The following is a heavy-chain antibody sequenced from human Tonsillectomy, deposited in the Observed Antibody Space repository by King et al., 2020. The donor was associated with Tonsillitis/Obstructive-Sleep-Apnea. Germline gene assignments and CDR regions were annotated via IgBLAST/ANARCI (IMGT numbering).Heavy chain of an antibody. Sequence: HVQLQQWGAGLLKPSETLSLTCAVYGGSFSGYYWTWIRQPPGKGLEWIGEINHRGRTNYSPSLKSRFTISVDTSKNQFSLKLSSVTAADTAVYYCASRAWAAPFYYYYIDVWGKGTAVTVSS. CDR1: GGSFSGYY. CDR3: ASRAWAAPFYYYYIDV. J-gene: IGHJ6*03. V-gene: IGHV4-34*01. D-gene: IGHD6-6*01. CDR2: INHRGRT.